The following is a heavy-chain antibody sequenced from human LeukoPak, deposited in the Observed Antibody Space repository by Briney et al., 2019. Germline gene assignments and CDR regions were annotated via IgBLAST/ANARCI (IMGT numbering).Heavy chain of an antibody. Sequence: SETLSLTRTVSGGSISSGGYYWSWIRQHPGKGLEWIGYIYYSGSTYYNPSLKSRVTISVGTSKNQFSLKLSSVTAADTAVYYCARVIRSSSSEVDYWGQGTLVTVSS. CDR2: IYYSGST. V-gene: IGHV4-31*03. CDR3: ARVIRSSSSEVDY. D-gene: IGHD6-6*01. J-gene: IGHJ4*02. CDR1: GGSISSGGYY.